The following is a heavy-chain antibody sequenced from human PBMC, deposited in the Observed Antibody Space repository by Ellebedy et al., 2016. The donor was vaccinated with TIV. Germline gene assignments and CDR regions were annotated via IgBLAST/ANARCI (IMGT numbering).Heavy chain of an antibody. Sequence: SETLSLXCSVSGDSFITSTYYWGWIRQPPGKGLEWIAIISYRGSTYYNPSLQGRVTISVDTSKNQFSLELRSVIAADTAVYYCARHGGGSYFAGIDYWGQGTLVTVSS. CDR2: ISYRGST. CDR1: GDSFITSTYY. J-gene: IGHJ4*02. CDR3: ARHGGGSYFAGIDY. D-gene: IGHD1-26*01. V-gene: IGHV4-39*01.